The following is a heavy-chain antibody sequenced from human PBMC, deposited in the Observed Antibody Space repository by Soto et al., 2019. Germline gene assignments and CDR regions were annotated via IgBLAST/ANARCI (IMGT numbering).Heavy chain of an antibody. CDR2: IIPIFGTA. Sequence: ASVKVSCKASGGTFSSYAISWVRQAPGQGLEWMGGIIPIFGTANYAQKFQGRVTITADESTSTAYMELSSLRSEDMAVYYCARDNYYDSSGYPASFDYWGQGTLVTVSS. CDR3: ARDNYYDSSGYPASFDY. CDR1: GGTFSSYA. J-gene: IGHJ4*02. V-gene: IGHV1-69*13. D-gene: IGHD3-22*01.